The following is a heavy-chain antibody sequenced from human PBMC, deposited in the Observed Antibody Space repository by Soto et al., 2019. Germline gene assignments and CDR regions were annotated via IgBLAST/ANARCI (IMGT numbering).Heavy chain of an antibody. CDR2: INPSSGST. Sequence: ASVKVSCKASGYTFTSYYMHWVRQAPGQGLEWMGIINPSSGSTSYAQKFQGRVTMSRDTSTSTVYMELSSLRSEDTAVYYCARAINALAHAQSNDPWGQGTLVTV. CDR3: ARAINALAHAQSNDP. D-gene: IGHD2-15*01. V-gene: IGHV1-46*01. J-gene: IGHJ5*02. CDR1: GYTFTSYY.